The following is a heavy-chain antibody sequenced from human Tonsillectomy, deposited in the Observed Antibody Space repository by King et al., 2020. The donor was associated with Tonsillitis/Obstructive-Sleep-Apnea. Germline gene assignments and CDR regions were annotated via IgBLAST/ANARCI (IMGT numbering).Heavy chain of an antibody. V-gene: IGHV3-21*01. CDR3: ARETITSRYFQH. Sequence: QLVQSGGGLVKPGGSLRLSCAASGFTFSSYSRNWVRKAPGKGLEWVSSITSTSSYIYYSDSVKGRFTISRDNAKNSLSLQMNSLRAEDTAVYYCARETITSRYFQHWGQGTLVTVSS. J-gene: IGHJ1*01. CDR1: GFTFSSYS. D-gene: IGHD1-7*01. CDR2: ITSTSSYI.